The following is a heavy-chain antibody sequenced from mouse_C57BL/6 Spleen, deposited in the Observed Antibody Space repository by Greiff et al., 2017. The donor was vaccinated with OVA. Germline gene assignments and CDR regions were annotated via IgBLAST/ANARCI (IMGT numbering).Heavy chain of an antibody. J-gene: IGHJ3*01. CDR2: ISYDGSN. V-gene: IGHV3-6*01. D-gene: IGHD2-4*01. Sequence: EVQVVESGPGLVKPSQSLSLTCSVTGYSITSGYYWNWIRQFPGNKLEWMGYISYDGSNNYNPSLKNRISITRDTSKNQFFLKLNSVTTEDTATYYCAREGVYDYDGWFAYWGQGTLVTVSA. CDR1: GYSITSGYY. CDR3: AREGVYDYDGWFAY.